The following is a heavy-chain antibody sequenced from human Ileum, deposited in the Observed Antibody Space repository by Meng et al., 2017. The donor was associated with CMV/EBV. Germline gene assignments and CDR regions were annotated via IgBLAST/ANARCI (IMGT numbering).Heavy chain of an antibody. CDR2: IYRSGST. CDR1: GESFSGYY. J-gene: IGHJ4*02. CDR3: ARATKASCWEVLNY. V-gene: IGHV4-34*02. Sequence: QVQLQQWGAGMLKPSEXLSLTCAVYGESFSGYYGTWIRQPPGKGLEWIGEIYRSGSTNYDPSLKSRVTISVDTSKNQFSLKLTSVTAADTAVYYCARATKASCWEVLNYWGQGTLVTVSS. D-gene: IGHD2-2*01.